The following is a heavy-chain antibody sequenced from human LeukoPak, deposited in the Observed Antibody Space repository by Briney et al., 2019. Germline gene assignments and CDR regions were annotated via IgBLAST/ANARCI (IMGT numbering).Heavy chain of an antibody. CDR2: TNTDGSTT. D-gene: IGHD4-17*01. CDR3: YGANVQH. V-gene: IGHV3-74*01. J-gene: IGHJ1*01. CDR1: GFTLSSYW. Sequence: SGGSLRLSCAASGFTLSSYWMVWVRQAPGKGLVWVSATNTDGSTTTYADSVKARFTIARDNARNTVYLQMNSLRVEDTAVYYCYGANVQHWGPGTLVTVHS.